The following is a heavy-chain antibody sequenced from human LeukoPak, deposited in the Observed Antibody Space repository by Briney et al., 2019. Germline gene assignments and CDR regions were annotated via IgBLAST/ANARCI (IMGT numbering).Heavy chain of an antibody. CDR2: IKQDGSEK. D-gene: IGHD6-13*01. CDR1: GFTFSSYW. V-gene: IGHV3-7*04. J-gene: IGHJ4*02. Sequence: GGSLRLSCAASGFTFSSYWMSWVRQAPAKGLEWVANIKQDGSEKYYVDSVKGRFTISRDNAKNSLYLQMNSLRAEDTAVYYCARGTIAAAGYYYFDYWGQGTQVTVSS. CDR3: ARGTIAAAGYYYFDY.